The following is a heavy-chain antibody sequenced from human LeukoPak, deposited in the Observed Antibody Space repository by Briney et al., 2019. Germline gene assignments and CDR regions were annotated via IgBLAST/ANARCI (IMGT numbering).Heavy chain of an antibody. V-gene: IGHV3-23*01. CDR3: ARDIVGATQSDY. CDR1: GFTFSSYG. Sequence: PGGSLRLSCAASGFTFSSYGMSWVRQAPGKGLEWVSAISGSGGSTYYADSVKGRFTISRDNAKSSLYLQMNSLRAEDTAVYYCARDIVGATQSDYWGQGTLVTVSS. CDR2: ISGSGGST. D-gene: IGHD1-26*01. J-gene: IGHJ4*02.